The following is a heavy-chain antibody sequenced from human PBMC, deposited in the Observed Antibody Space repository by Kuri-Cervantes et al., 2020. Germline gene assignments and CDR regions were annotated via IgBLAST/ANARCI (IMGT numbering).Heavy chain of an antibody. V-gene: IGHV3-66*03. D-gene: IGHD2-2*01. CDR3: ARGPYWGYRLLSGYYYYYGMDV. CDR2: IYSNSRT. Sequence: GGSLRLSCAASGFTVSSDYMKWVRQAPGKGLEWVSAIYSNSRTYYADSVKGRFTISRDNSKNTLYLQMNSLRAEDTAVYYCARGPYWGYRLLSGYYYYYGMDVWGQGTTVTVSS. CDR1: GFTVSSDY. J-gene: IGHJ6*02.